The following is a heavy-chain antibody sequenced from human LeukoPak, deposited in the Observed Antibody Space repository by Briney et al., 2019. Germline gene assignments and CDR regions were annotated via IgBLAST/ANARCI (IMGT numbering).Heavy chain of an antibody. D-gene: IGHD2-2*01. CDR1: DFTFNFYW. Sequence: GGSLRLSCVASDFTFNFYWMTWVRQAPGKGLGWLANILPDGSQKYYVDSVKGRFTISRDNPKNSLYLQINSLRADDTAVYYCGRLAHNAWYAIDFWGQGTLVTVSS. V-gene: IGHV3-7*01. J-gene: IGHJ4*02. CDR3: GRLAHNAWYAIDF. CDR2: ILPDGSQK.